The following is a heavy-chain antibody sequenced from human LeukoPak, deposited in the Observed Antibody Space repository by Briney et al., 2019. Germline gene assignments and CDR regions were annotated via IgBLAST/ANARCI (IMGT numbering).Heavy chain of an antibody. CDR2: IYTSGST. CDR1: GGSISSGSYY. V-gene: IGHV4-61*02. D-gene: IGHD6-19*01. CDR3: ARDGGSGPFDY. J-gene: IGHJ4*02. Sequence: PSQTLSLTCTVSGGSISSGSYYWSWIRQPAGKGVEWIGRIYTSGSTNYNPSLKSRVTISVDTSKNQFSLKLSSVTAADTAVYYCARDGGSGPFDYWGQGALVTVSS.